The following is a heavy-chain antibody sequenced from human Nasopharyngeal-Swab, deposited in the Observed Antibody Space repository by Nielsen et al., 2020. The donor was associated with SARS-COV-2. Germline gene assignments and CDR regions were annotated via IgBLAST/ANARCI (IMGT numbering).Heavy chain of an antibody. D-gene: IGHD1-1*01. CDR2: ISYDGSNK. CDR1: GFTFSSYD. Sequence: GGSLRLSCAASGFTFSSYDMHWVRQAPGKGLEWVAVISYDGSNKYYADSVKGRFTISRDNSKNTVYLQMNSLRAEDTAVYYCAKGGGTTGTVGLDIWGQGTMVTVSS. CDR3: AKGGGTTGTVGLDI. J-gene: IGHJ3*02. V-gene: IGHV3-30*18.